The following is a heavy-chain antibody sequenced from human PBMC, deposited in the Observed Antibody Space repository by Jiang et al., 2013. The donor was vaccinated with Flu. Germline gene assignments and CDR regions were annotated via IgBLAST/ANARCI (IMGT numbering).Heavy chain of an antibody. V-gene: IGHV4-59*01. D-gene: IGHD3-22*01. Sequence: GSGLVKPSETLSLTCTVSGGSISSYHWSWIRQPPGKGLEWIGYIYYSGSTNYNPSLKSRVTISVDTSKNQFSLKLSSVTAADTAVYYCARDTTGSSGYPHGPLYYYYGMDVWGKGPRSPSPQ. CDR3: ARDTTGSSGYPHGPLYYYYGMDV. CDR1: GGSISSYH. J-gene: IGHJ6*01. CDR2: IYYSGST.